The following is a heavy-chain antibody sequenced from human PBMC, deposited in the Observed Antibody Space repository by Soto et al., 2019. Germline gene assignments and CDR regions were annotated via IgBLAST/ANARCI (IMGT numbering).Heavy chain of an antibody. CDR3: ARGGSTWSAEYYPH. Sequence: QVPLVQSGAEVTKPGASVRVSCKASGYTFTNYGITWVRQAPGQGPEWMGWISGYNGNTKYAQKSQGRATLTTDTSTRTAYMALRRLRCYDTAVYYCARGGSTWSAEYYPHWGQGTLIIVSS. CDR1: GYTFTNYG. CDR2: ISGYNGNT. V-gene: IGHV1-18*01. J-gene: IGHJ1*01. D-gene: IGHD6-13*01.